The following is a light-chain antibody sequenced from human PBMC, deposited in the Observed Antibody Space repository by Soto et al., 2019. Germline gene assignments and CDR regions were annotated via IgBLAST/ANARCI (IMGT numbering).Light chain of an antibody. CDR3: CSYAGSYTLV. V-gene: IGLV2-11*01. Sequence: QSALTQPRSVSGSPGQSVTISCTGTSSDVGGYNSVSWYQQQPGKAPKLMIYDVTKRPSGVPDRLSGSKSGNTASLTISGLQTEDEADYYCCSYAGSYTLVFGGGTQLTVL. CDR1: SSDVGGYNS. J-gene: IGLJ3*02. CDR2: DVT.